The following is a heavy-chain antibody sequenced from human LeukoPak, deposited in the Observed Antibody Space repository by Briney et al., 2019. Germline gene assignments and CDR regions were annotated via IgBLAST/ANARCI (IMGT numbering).Heavy chain of an antibody. V-gene: IGHV3-73*01. CDR2: IRSEANSYAT. CDR3: TRLVVIPDYDYYGMDV. D-gene: IGHD4-23*01. CDR1: GFTFSGSA. J-gene: IGHJ6*02. Sequence: QTGGSLRLSCAASGFTFSGSAMHWVRQAPGKGLEWVGRIRSEANSYATAYTASVKGRFTISRDDSRNTAYLQMNSLKTEDTAVYYCTRLVVIPDYDYYGMDVWGQGTTVTVSS.